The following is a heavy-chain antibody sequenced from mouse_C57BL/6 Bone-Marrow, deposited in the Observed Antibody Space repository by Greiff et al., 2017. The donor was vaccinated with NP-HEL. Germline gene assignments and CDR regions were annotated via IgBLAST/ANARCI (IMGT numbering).Heavy chain of an antibody. CDR2: IHPNSGST. D-gene: IGHD1-1*01. Sequence: VQLQQPGAELVKPGASVKLSCKASGYTFTSYWMHWVKQRPGQGLEWIGMIHPNSGSTNYNEKFKSKATLTVDKSSSTAYMQLSSLTSEDSAVYYCASIYYYGSSFYAMDYWGQGTSVTVSS. V-gene: IGHV1-64*01. J-gene: IGHJ4*01. CDR1: GYTFTSYW. CDR3: ASIYYYGSSFYAMDY.